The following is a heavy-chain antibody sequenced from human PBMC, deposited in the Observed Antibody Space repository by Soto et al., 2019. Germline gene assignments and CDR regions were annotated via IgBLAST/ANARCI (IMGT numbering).Heavy chain of an antibody. V-gene: IGHV4-34*01. CDR2: INHSGST. D-gene: IGHD3-22*01. CDR1: GGFYSGYY. CDR3: ASLSIVVVNGSLYYYYGMDV. Sequence: SETLSLNYAVYGGFYSGYYWSWIRPPPWKGLEWIGEINHSGSTNYNPSLKSRVTISVDTSKNQFSLKLSSVTAADTAVYYCASLSIVVVNGSLYYYYGMDVWGQGTTVT. J-gene: IGHJ6*02.